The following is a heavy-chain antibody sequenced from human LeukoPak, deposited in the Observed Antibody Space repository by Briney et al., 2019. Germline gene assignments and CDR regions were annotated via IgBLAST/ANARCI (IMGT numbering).Heavy chain of an antibody. Sequence: GVSLRLSCAASGFTFSSYWMSWVRQAPGKGLEWVANIKEDGSQKYYVDSVKGRFTISRDNAKNSLYLQMNNLRAEDTALYYCLRDYQGYWGQGTLVTVSS. V-gene: IGHV3-7*01. D-gene: IGHD6-13*01. J-gene: IGHJ4*02. CDR3: LRDYQGY. CDR2: IKEDGSQK. CDR1: GFTFSSYW.